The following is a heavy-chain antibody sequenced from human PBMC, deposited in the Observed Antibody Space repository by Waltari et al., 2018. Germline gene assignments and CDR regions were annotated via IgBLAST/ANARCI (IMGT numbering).Heavy chain of an antibody. D-gene: IGHD5-18*01. CDR2: INSDGSSI. CDR1: GFIFSRYW. CDR3: ARYIYGTIEAFDI. Sequence: EVQLVESGGGLVQPGGSLRLSCAASGFIFSRYWLHWVRQAPGKGLVWVSRINSDGSSINYADSVKGRFTISRDNAKDTLYLQMNSLRAEDTAVYYCARYIYGTIEAFDIWGQGTMVTVSS. J-gene: IGHJ3*02. V-gene: IGHV3-74*01.